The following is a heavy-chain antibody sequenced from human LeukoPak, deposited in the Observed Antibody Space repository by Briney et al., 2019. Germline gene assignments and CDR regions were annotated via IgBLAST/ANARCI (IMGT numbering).Heavy chain of an antibody. CDR2: ISGSGGST. CDR1: GFIFSSYA. V-gene: IGHV3-23*01. CDR3: AKDQGYSNYKFDY. Sequence: PGGSLRLSCAASGFIFSSYAMSWVRQAPGKGLEWVSAISGSGGSTYYADSVRGRFTISRDNSKNTLYLQMNSLRAEDTAVYYCAKDQGYSNYKFDYWGQGTLVTVSS. J-gene: IGHJ4*02. D-gene: IGHD4-11*01.